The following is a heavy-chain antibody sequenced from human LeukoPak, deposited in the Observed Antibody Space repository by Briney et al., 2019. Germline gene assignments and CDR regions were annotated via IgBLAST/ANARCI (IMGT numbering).Heavy chain of an antibody. Sequence: PGGSLRLSCAASGFTFSSYAMHWVRQAPGKGLEWVAVISYDGSNKYYADSVKGRFTISRDNSKNTLYLQTNSLRAEDTAVYYCASQRGYSGYDTSYWGQGTLVTVSS. CDR1: GFTFSSYA. CDR2: ISYDGSNK. V-gene: IGHV3-30-3*01. J-gene: IGHJ4*02. CDR3: ASQRGYSGYDTSY. D-gene: IGHD5-12*01.